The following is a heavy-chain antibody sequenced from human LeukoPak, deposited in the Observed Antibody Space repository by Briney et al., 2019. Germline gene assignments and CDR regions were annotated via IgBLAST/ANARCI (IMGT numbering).Heavy chain of an antibody. J-gene: IGHJ4*02. D-gene: IGHD5-18*01. CDR1: GFTFSSYA. CDR2: LSGRGRHT. V-gene: IGHV3-23*01. CDR3: AKSIMGTAGLLDN. Sequence: GGSLRLSCAASGFTFSSYAMSWVRQAPGKGLEWVSLLSGRGRHTNYADSVKGRFTISTDNSENTLILQMNSLRADDTAVYYCAKSIMGTAGLLDNWGQGTLVTVSS.